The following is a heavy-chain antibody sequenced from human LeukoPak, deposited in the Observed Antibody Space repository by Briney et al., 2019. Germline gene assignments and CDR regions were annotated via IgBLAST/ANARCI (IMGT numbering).Heavy chain of an antibody. CDR2: INPGANRT. V-gene: IGHV1-46*01. D-gene: IGHD2-2*01. CDR3: ARDQRLIGRPRYCSSTSCSVGGWFDP. Sequence: ASVKVSCKTSGYTFSSYWIHWVRQAPGQGLEWMGIINPGANRTSYAQKFQDRVTMVSDTSTSTVYMGLSSLRSDDTAVYYCARDQRLIGRPRYCSSTSCSVGGWFDPWGQGTLVTVSS. J-gene: IGHJ5*02. CDR1: GYTFSSYW.